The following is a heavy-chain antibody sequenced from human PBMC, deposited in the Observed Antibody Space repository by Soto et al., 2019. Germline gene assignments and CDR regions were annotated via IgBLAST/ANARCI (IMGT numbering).Heavy chain of an antibody. Sequence: QVQLVQSGAEEKKPGASVKDSCKASGYTFTSYAMHWVRQAPGQSLEWMGWINAGNGNTKYSQQFQGRVTITRDTSASPAYMELSSLRSEDTAVYYCARAWVVVTAPDYWGQGTLVTVSS. CDR3: ARAWVVVTAPDY. CDR2: INAGNGNT. CDR1: GYTFTSYA. D-gene: IGHD2-21*02. J-gene: IGHJ4*02. V-gene: IGHV1-3*05.